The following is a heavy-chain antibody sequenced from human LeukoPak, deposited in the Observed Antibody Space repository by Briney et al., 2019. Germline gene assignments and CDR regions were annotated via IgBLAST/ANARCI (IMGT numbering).Heavy chain of an antibody. V-gene: IGHV4-59*01. CDR3: AREVRTYYYDSSGYYPPYYFDY. J-gene: IGHJ4*02. CDR2: IYYSGST. Sequence: PSETLSLTCTVSGVSISSCYWSWIRQPPGKGLEWIGCIYYSGSTNYNPSLKSRVTISVDTSKNQFSLKLSSVTAADTAVYYCAREVRTYYYDSSGYYPPYYFDYWGQGTLVTVSS. CDR1: GVSISSCY. D-gene: IGHD3-22*01.